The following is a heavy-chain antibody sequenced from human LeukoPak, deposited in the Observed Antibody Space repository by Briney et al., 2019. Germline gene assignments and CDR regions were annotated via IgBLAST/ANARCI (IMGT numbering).Heavy chain of an antibody. CDR1: GGSISSYY. Sequence: PSETLSLTCTVSGGSISSYYWSWIRQPPGKGLEWIGYIYYSGSTNYNPSLKSRVTISVDTSKNRFSLKLSSVTAADTAVYYCARNHLGDFDYWGQGTLVTVSS. CDR3: ARNHLGDFDY. CDR2: IYYSGST. V-gene: IGHV4-59*01. J-gene: IGHJ4*02.